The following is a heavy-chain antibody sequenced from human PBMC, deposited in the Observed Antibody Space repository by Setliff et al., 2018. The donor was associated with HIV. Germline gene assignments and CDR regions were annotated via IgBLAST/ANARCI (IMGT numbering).Heavy chain of an antibody. CDR3: ARGGGILTGYWGNHRSYYMDV. CDR1: GASISGSF. Sequence: PSETLSLTCTVSGASISGSFWSWIRQPPGKGLEWLGYLYSNGITANYNPSLKGRVTISVDTSRNQFSLRLTSVAAADTAVYYCARGGGILTGYWGNHRSYYMDVWDKGTTVTVSS. CDR2: LYSNGIT. D-gene: IGHD3-9*01. V-gene: IGHV4-4*08. J-gene: IGHJ6*03.